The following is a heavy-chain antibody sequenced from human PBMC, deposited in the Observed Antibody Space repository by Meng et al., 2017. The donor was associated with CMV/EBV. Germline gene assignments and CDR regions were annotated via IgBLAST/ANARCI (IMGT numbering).Heavy chain of an antibody. D-gene: IGHD2-2*01. V-gene: IGHV3-30*02. J-gene: IGHJ4*02. CDR3: AKDLWVRQLNTSPSFGY. CDR1: GFTFDIYG. Sequence: GGSLRPSCVVSGFTFDIYGLHWARQVPGKGLEWVAFIRYDGSSTYSSDSVKGRFTISRNNSKNTMYLQMNSLTTEDTAIYYCAKDLWVRQLNTSPSFGYWGQGTLVTVSS. CDR2: IRYDGSST.